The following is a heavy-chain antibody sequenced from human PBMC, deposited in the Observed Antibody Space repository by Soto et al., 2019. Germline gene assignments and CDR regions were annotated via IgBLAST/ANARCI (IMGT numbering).Heavy chain of an antibody. CDR1: GYSFTSYW. D-gene: IGHD5-18*01. CDR2: IDPSDSYT. Sequence: EVQLVQSGAEVKKPGESLRISCKGSGYSFTSYWISWVRQMPGKGLEWMGRIDPSDSYTNYSPSFQGHVTISADKSISTAYLQWSSLKASDTAMYYCARHQNQLWLGDYFDYWGQGTLVTVSS. V-gene: IGHV5-10-1*01. J-gene: IGHJ4*02. CDR3: ARHQNQLWLGDYFDY.